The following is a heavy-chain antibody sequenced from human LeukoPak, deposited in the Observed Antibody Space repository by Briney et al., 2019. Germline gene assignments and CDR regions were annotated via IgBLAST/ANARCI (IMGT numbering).Heavy chain of an antibody. Sequence: PGGSLRLSCAASGFTVSSNYMSWVRQAPGKGLELVSVIYSGGSTYYADSVKGRFPISRDNSKNTLYLQMNSLRAEDTAVYYCARDFDSSGYLGAFDIWGQGTMVTVSS. CDR2: IYSGGST. CDR1: GFTVSSNY. CDR3: ARDFDSSGYLGAFDI. J-gene: IGHJ3*02. V-gene: IGHV3-66*01. D-gene: IGHD3-22*01.